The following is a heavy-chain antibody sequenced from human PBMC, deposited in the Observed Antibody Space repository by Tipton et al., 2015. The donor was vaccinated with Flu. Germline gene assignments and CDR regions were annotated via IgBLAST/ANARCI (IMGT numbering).Heavy chain of an antibody. V-gene: IGHV1-18*04. Sequence: QVQLVQSRAEVKKPGASVKVSCKASGYTFTSYGISWVRQAPGQGLEWMGWISAYNGNTNYAQKLQGRVTITADKSTSTAYMELSSLRSEDTAVYYCARNRDGYNPPLFDYWGQGTLVTVSS. D-gene: IGHD5-24*01. CDR1: GYTFTSYG. CDR2: ISAYNGNT. CDR3: ARNRDGYNPPLFDY. J-gene: IGHJ4*02.